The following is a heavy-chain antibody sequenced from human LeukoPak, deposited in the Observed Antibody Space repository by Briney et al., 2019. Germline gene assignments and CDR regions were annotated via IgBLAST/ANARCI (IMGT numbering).Heavy chain of an antibody. D-gene: IGHD6-13*01. J-gene: IGHJ4*02. CDR1: GFTFSSYW. CDR2: IKQDGSEK. Sequence: GGALRLSCAASGFTFSSYWMSWVRQAPGKGLEWVANIKQDGSEKYYVDSVKGRFTISRDNAKNSLYLQMNSLRAEDTAVYYCARVGGIAAAGTVFDYWGQGTLVTVSS. CDR3: ARVGGIAAAGTVFDY. V-gene: IGHV3-7*01.